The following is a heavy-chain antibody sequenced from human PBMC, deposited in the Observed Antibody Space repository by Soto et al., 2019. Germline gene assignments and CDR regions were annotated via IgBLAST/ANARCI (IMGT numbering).Heavy chain of an antibody. J-gene: IGHJ5*01. CDR3: ARGRYCLTGRCFPNWFDS. CDR1: GDSISTVDYF. Sequence: SDTLSLTCSVSGDSISTVDYFWAWIRQPPGQALEYIGYIYKSTTTYYNPSFESRVAISLDTSKSQFSLNVTSVTAADTAVYFCARGRYCLTGRCFPNWFDSWGQGTLVTVSS. D-gene: IGHD2-15*01. CDR2: IYKSTTT. V-gene: IGHV4-30-4*02.